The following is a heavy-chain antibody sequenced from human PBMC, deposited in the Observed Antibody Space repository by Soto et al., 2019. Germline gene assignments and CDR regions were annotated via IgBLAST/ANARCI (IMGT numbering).Heavy chain of an antibody. J-gene: IGHJ5*02. CDR1: GFTFSSYS. CDR2: ISYTGGSTI. CDR3: VRDLGYCSGGGCYAWFDP. D-gene: IGHD2-15*01. Sequence: EVQLVESGGGLVQPGGSLRLSCAASGFTFSSYSINWIRQAPGKGLELVSFISYTGGSTIYYADSVKGRFTISRDNAKNSVYLKMNSLRAEDTALYYCVRDLGYCSGGGCYAWFDPWGQGTLVTVSS. V-gene: IGHV3-48*01.